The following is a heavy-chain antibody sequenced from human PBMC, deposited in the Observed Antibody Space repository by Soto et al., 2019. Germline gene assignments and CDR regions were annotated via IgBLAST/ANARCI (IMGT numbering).Heavy chain of an antibody. CDR3: AIPPYYYGSGSYYRNLYYYYYMDV. D-gene: IGHD3-10*01. V-gene: IGHV1-2*04. J-gene: IGHJ6*03. Sequence: ASVKVSCKASGYTFTGYHMHWVRQAPGQGLEWMGWINPNSGGTNYAQKFQGWVTMTRDTSISTAYMELNSLRAEDTAVYYCAIPPYYYGSGSYYRNLYYYYYMDVWGKGTTVTVSS. CDR2: INPNSGGT. CDR1: GYTFTGYH.